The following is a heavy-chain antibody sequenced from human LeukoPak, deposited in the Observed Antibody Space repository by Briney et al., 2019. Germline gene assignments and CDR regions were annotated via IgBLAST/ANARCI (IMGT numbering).Heavy chain of an antibody. CDR1: GGTFTSYA. Sequence: ASVKVSCKTSGGTFTSYAITWVRQAPGQGLEWMGKIIPISGTTNYAQKFQGRVTFTADESTSTAYMELSSLRSEETALYYCARKLRLGGNWFDPWGQGTLVTVSS. D-gene: IGHD1-26*01. CDR2: IIPISGTT. V-gene: IGHV1-69*13. CDR3: ARKLRLGGNWFDP. J-gene: IGHJ5*02.